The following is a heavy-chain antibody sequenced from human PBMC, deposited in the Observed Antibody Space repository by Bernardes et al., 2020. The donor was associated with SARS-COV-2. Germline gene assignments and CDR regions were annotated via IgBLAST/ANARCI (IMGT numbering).Heavy chain of an antibody. CDR1: GFTFSTKD. CDR2: LSAIDHE. J-gene: IGHJ4*02. Sequence: GGSLRLSCAASGFTFSTKDMAWVRQAPGKGLEWVATLSAIDHEHYADSVKGRFAISRDNSRNTLYLQMNSLRAVDTAIYYCTTELQFDDLYWGQGTLVTVSS. D-gene: IGHD2-2*02. CDR3: TTELQFDDLY. V-gene: IGHV3-23*01.